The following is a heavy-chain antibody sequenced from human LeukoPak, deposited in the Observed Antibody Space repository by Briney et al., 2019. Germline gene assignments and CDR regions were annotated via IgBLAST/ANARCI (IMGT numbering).Heavy chain of an antibody. CDR1: GFTFDDYA. D-gene: IGHD6-6*01. V-gene: IGHV3-9*01. CDR2: ISWNCGSI. CDR3: ARVFEYRTATIDY. Sequence: PGGSLRLSCAASGFTFDDYAMHLVRQAPRKGLEWVSGISWNCGSIGYADSAKGRCTISRDNAKNTLYLQMNSRGAEDTALYYCARVFEYRTATIDYWGQGALVTVSS. J-gene: IGHJ4*02.